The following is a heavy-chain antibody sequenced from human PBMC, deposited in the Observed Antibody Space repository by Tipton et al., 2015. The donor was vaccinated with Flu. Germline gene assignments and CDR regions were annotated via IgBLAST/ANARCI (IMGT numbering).Heavy chain of an antibody. V-gene: IGHV4-34*01. CDR3: ARGLDGTTNPY. J-gene: IGHJ4*02. CDR1: GGSFSGYY. Sequence: TLSLTCAVYGGSFSGYYWSWIRQPPGKGLEWIGEINHSGSTNYNPSLKSRVTISVDTSKNQFSLKLSSVTAADTAVYYCARGLDGTTNPYWGQGTLVTVSS. CDR2: INHSGST. D-gene: IGHD1-14*01.